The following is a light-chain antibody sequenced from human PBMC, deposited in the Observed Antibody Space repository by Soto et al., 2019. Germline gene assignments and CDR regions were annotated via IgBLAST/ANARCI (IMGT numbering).Light chain of an antibody. V-gene: IGKV3-15*01. CDR2: GAS. Sequence: EIMMTQSPTTPSVSSGERATLSCTASQTVTTNLAWYQHKPGQAPRLLIYGASTRATGIPARFSGSGSGTDFTLTISRLEPEDFAVYYCQQYGSSPPLTFGGGTKVDI. CDR1: QTVTTN. CDR3: QQYGSSPPLT. J-gene: IGKJ4*01.